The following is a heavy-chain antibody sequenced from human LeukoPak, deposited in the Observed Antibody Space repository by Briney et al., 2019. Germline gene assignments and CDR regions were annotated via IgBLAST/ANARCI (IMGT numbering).Heavy chain of an antibody. J-gene: IGHJ4*02. CDR3: ARMYSSVIDY. V-gene: IGHV4-30-2*01. CDR2: IYHSGST. Sequence: SETLSLTCAVSGDSISSGGYSWSWIRQPPGKGLEWIGYIYHSGSTYYNPSLKSRVTISVDRSKNQFSLKLSSVTAADTAVYYCARMYSSVIDYWGQGTLVTVSS. CDR1: GDSISSGGYS. D-gene: IGHD5-18*01.